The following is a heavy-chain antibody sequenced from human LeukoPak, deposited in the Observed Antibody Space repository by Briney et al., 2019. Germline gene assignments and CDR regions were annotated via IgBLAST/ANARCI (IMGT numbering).Heavy chain of an antibody. V-gene: IGHV1-69-2*01. CDR2: VDPEDGET. Sequence: GASVKISCKASGYTFTDYYMHWVQQAPGKGLEWMGRVDPEDGETIYAEKFQGRVTITADTSTDTAYMELSSLRSKDTAVYYCATLEYSSSSHYYYYYMDVWGKGTTVTVSS. J-gene: IGHJ6*03. CDR3: ATLEYSSSSHYYYYYMDV. CDR1: GYTFTDYY. D-gene: IGHD6-6*01.